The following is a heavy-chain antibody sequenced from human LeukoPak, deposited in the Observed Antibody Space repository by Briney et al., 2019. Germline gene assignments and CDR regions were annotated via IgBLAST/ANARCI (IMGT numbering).Heavy chain of an antibody. V-gene: IGHV3-30*01. CDR3: ARDFSLYYYDSSGTLDY. CDR2: ISYDGSNK. CDR1: GFTFSSYA. D-gene: IGHD3-22*01. J-gene: IGHJ4*02. Sequence: PGGSLRLSCAASGFTFSSYAMHWVRRAPGKGLEWVAVISYDGSNKYYADSVKGRFTISRDNSKNTLYLQMNSLRAEDTAVYYCARDFSLYYYDSSGTLDYWGQGTLVTVSS.